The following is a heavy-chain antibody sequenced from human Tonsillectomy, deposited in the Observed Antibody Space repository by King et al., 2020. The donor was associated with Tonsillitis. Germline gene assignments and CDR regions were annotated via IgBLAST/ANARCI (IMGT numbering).Heavy chain of an antibody. CDR1: GSSISSGYY. D-gene: IGHD2-15*01. Sequence: VQLQESGPGLVKPSETLSLTCAVSGSSISSGYYWGWIRQPPGKGLEWIGSIYHSGSTFYNPSLKSRVTMSVDTSKNQFSLKLSSVTAADTAVYDCARDVKGMVGYYFDFWGQGTLVTVSS. V-gene: IGHV4-38-2*02. J-gene: IGHJ4*02. CDR2: IYHSGST. CDR3: ARDVKGMVGYYFDF.